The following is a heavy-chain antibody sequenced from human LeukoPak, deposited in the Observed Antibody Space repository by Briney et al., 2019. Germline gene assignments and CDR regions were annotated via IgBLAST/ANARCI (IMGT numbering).Heavy chain of an antibody. D-gene: IGHD7-27*01. J-gene: IGHJ4*02. CDR3: ARGKLGTGFDY. Sequence: SQTLSLTCAISGDSVSSTSAAWNCISQSPSTCLECLGRTYYGPKWYNDYAPSLKSRIIINPDTSKNRFSLHVDSVTPEDTAVYYCARGKLGTGFDYWGQGTQVTVSS. CDR2: TYYGPKWYN. CDR1: GDSVSSTSAA. V-gene: IGHV6-1*01.